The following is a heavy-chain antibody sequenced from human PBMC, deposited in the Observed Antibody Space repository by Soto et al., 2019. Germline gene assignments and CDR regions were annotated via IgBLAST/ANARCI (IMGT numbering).Heavy chain of an antibody. J-gene: IGHJ4*02. CDR3: VKIESRFFYDSTGYYPFDY. CDR2: LSGSGVST. D-gene: IGHD3-22*01. CDR1: GFPFSNYA. V-gene: IGHV3-23*01. Sequence: GSLRLSCAASGFPFSNYAMTWVRQAPGKGLEWVSALSGSGVSTYYADSVMGRFTISRDNSKNTVYLQMNSLRAEDTAVYYCVKIESRFFYDSTGYYPFDYWGQGTQVTVSS.